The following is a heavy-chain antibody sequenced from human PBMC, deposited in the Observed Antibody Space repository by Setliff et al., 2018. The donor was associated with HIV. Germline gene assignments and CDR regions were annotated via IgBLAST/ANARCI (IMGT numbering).Heavy chain of an antibody. Sequence: SVKVSCKASGGTFSSYGVNWVRQAPGQGLERMGGIFPFFGSANYAQKFQGRVTITADVSTSTIYMELSSLTSEDTAVYYCARGADGDYRYYMDVWGRGTTVTVSS. V-gene: IGHV1-69*13. J-gene: IGHJ6*03. CDR2: IFPFFGSA. CDR1: GGTFSSYG. D-gene: IGHD4-17*01. CDR3: ARGADGDYRYYMDV.